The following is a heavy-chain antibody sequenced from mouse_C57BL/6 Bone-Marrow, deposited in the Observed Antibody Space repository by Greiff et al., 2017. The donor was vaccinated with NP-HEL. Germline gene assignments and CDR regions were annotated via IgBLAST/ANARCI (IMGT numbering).Heavy chain of an antibody. CDR3: ARTWDDYDGAMDY. V-gene: IGHV5-12*01. CDR1: GFTFSDYY. CDR2: ISNGGGST. D-gene: IGHD2-4*01. Sequence: DVQLVESGGGLVQPGGSLKLSCAASGFTFSDYYMYWVRQTPEKRLEWVAYISNGGGSTYYPDTVKGLFTISRDNAKNTLYLHMSRLKSEDTAMYYCARTWDDYDGAMDYWGQGTTVTVSS. J-gene: IGHJ4*01.